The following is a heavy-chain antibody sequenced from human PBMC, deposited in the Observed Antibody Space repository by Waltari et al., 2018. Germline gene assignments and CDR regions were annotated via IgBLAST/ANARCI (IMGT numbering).Heavy chain of an antibody. V-gene: IGHV1-18*01. CDR1: GYTFSSYG. CDR3: ASSSFCSSTTCYLGY. D-gene: IGHD2-2*01. J-gene: IGHJ4*02. Sequence: QVRLVQSAAEVKKPGASVKVSCKASGYTFSSYGISWVRQAPGQGLEWMGWIGAYNGNTAYAQKFRGRVTLTTDRSTNTAYMELRSLRSDDTAFYYCASSSFCSSTTCYLGYWGQGTLVTVSS. CDR2: IGAYNGNT.